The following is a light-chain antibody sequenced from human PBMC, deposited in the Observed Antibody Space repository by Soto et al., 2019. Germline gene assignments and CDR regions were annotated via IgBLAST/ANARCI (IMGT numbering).Light chain of an antibody. Sequence: DIQMTQSPSSLSGSVGDSVTITCRASQGISNYLAWYQQRPGKAPTLLIYAASTLQSGVPSRFSGSGSGTDFTLTISSLQPEDVATYYCQRYNNAPRTFVQGTKVEIK. CDR1: QGISNY. J-gene: IGKJ1*01. CDR2: AAS. CDR3: QRYNNAPRT. V-gene: IGKV1-27*01.